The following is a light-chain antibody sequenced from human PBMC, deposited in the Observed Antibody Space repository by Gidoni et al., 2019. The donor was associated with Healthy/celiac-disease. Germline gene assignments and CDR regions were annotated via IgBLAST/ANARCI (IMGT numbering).Light chain of an antibody. J-gene: IGLJ2*01. Sequence: SSELTQDTAVYVALGQTGRITCQGDSLRSYYASWYTQTPGKAPVLVLYGKDNRPAGIPDRFSGSSSGNTASLTISGSQAEAEADYFCNSRDSSGNHVVFGGWTKLTVL. V-gene: IGLV3-19*01. CDR2: GKD. CDR1: SLRSYY. CDR3: NSRDSSGNHVV.